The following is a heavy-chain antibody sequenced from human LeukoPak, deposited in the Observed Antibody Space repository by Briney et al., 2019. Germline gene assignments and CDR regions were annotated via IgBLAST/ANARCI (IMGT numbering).Heavy chain of an antibody. CDR1: GGTFSSYA. V-gene: IGHV1-69*05. J-gene: IGHJ4*02. D-gene: IGHD2-15*01. CDR3: ARHEDILRNNYFDY. Sequence: SVKVSCKASGGTFSSYAISWVRQAPGQGLEWMGRIIPIFGTANYAQKFQGRVTITTDESTSTAYMELSSLRSEDTAVYYCARHEDILRNNYFDYWGQGTLITVSS. CDR2: IIPIFGTA.